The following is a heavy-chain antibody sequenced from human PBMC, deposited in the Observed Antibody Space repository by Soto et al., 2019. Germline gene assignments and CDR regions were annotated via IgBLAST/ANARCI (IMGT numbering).Heavy chain of an antibody. Sequence: LSLTCSVSGASIFSSTWWSWVRQPPGKGLEWIGEVYHSGSTNYNPSLKSRVTISVDKSKNQLSLKVNSVTAADTAVYYCARSLVGALDYWGQGTLVTVSS. J-gene: IGHJ4*02. CDR3: ARSLVGALDY. CDR2: VYHSGST. V-gene: IGHV4-4*02. D-gene: IGHD1-26*01. CDR1: GASIFSSTW.